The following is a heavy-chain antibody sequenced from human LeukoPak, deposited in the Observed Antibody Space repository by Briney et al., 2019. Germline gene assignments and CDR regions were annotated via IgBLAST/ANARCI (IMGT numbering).Heavy chain of an antibody. CDR1: GFTFNHYA. D-gene: IGHD4-11*01. J-gene: IGHJ4*02. CDR3: AKDAQRGFDYSNSLQY. V-gene: IGHV3-33*06. CDR2: IWSDGTNK. Sequence: GWSLGLSCAAAGFTFNHYAMHWVRQAPGKGLKRVAVIWSDGTNKYYADSVKGRFTISRDDSEKTAYHQMNSLRPEDTGVYYCAKDAQRGFDYSNSLQYWGPGTPVTVAT.